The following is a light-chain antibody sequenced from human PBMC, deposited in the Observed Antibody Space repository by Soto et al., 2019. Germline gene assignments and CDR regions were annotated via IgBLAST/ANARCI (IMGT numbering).Light chain of an antibody. CDR3: QSYDSSLSGSV. CDR2: GNT. CDR1: RSNIGADYD. V-gene: IGLV1-40*01. Sequence: QSALTQPPSVSGAPGQRVTISCTGSRSNIGADYDVHWYQHLPGTAPKLLISGNTNRPSGVPDRFSGSKSGTSASLAITGLQAEDEADYYCQSYDSSLSGSVFGGGTKLTVL. J-gene: IGLJ2*01.